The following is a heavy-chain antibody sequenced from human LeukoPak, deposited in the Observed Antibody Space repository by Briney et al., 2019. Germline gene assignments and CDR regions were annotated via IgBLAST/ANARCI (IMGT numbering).Heavy chain of an antibody. CDR2: ISGSGNAK. CDR1: GFSFSSYS. V-gene: IGHV3-48*01. CDR3: ARDYVYAFDY. D-gene: IGHD2/OR15-2a*01. J-gene: IGHJ4*02. Sequence: GGSLRLSCAASGFSFSSYSMNWVRQAPGKGLEWVSYISGSGNAKHYTDSVKGRFTISRDNAKDALYLQMNSLRAEDTAVYFCARDYVYAFDYWGQGTLVTVSS.